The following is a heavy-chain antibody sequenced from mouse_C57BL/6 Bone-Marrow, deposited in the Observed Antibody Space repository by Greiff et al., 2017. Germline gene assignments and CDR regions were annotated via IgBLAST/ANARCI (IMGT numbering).Heavy chain of an antibody. CDR2: ISDGGSYT. CDR1: GFTFSSYA. V-gene: IGHV5-4*03. CDR3: ARVLITTVVATDY. D-gene: IGHD1-1*01. J-gene: IGHJ2*01. Sequence: EVKLMESGGGLVKPGGSLKLSCAASGFTFSSYAMSWVRQTPEKRLEWVATISDGGSYTYYPDNVKGRFTISRDNAKNNLYLQMSHLKSEDTAMYYCARVLITTVVATDYWGQGTPLTVSS.